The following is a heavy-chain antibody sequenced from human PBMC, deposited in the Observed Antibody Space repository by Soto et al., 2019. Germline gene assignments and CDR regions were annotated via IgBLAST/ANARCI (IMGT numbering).Heavy chain of an antibody. D-gene: IGHD3-16*01. J-gene: IGHJ4*02. CDR1: GCTFSSYW. Sequence: EVHLVESGGGLVQPGESLRLSCAASGCTFSSYWMHWVRQAPGKGLVWVSRINYDGSTTGYADAVKGRFTISRDNAKDTVYLEMNSLTAEDTAVYYCARVARGAWGIFDSWGQGTLVTVSS. V-gene: IGHV3-74*01. CDR3: ARVARGAWGIFDS. CDR2: INYDGSTT.